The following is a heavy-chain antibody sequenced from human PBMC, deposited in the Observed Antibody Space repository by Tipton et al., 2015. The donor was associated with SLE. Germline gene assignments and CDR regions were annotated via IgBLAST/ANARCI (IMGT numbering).Heavy chain of an antibody. D-gene: IGHD3-22*01. Sequence: EASGFTFSSYWMSWVRQAPGKGLEWVANIKQDGSEKYYVDSVKGRFTISRDNAKNSLYLQMNSLRAEDTAVYYCARGNKITTEYWGQGTLVTVSS. CDR2: IKQDGSEK. V-gene: IGHV3-7*01. J-gene: IGHJ4*02. CDR3: ARGNKITTEY. CDR1: GFTFSSYW.